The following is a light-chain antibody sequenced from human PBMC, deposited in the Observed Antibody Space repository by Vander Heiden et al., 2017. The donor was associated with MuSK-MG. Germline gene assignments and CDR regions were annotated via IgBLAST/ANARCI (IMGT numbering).Light chain of an antibody. J-gene: IGLJ2*01. Sequence: SALTQPTSVSGYPGQSVTISCTVTIFDIVAFDFFSLYQHHPVNSSNSLIYDVSNRPSGVSDRFSGSKSGNTASLTISSLQAEDEADYYCYSFTSSSTPRLFGGGTKLTVL. V-gene: IGLV2-14*03. CDR3: YSFTSSSTPRL. CDR2: DVS. CDR1: IFDIVAFDF.